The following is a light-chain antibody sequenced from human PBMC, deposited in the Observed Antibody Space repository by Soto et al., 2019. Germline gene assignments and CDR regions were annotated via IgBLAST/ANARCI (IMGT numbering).Light chain of an antibody. CDR2: GAS. CDR1: QSVSSSF. V-gene: IGKV3-20*01. J-gene: IGKJ1*01. CDR3: QQYESSVT. Sequence: EIVLTQSPGSLSLSPGERATLSCRASQSVSSSFFAWYQQKPGQAPRLLIYGASSRATGIPDRFSDSGSGTDFTLTISRLEPEDFAVYYCQQYESSVTFGQGTKVEFK.